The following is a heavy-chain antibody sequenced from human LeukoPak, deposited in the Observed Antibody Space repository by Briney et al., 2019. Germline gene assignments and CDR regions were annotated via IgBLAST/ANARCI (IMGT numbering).Heavy chain of an antibody. D-gene: IGHD3-9*01. CDR2: INHSGST. V-gene: IGHV4-34*01. J-gene: IGHJ4*02. CDR1: RGSFSDNC. Sequence: SETLSLTCAVYRGSFSDNCWSWIRQPPGKGPEWIGEINHSGSTNYNPSLKSRVTISIDTSKNQLSLKLSSVTVADTAVYYCARGADWLPDWGQGTLVTVSS. CDR3: ARGADWLPD.